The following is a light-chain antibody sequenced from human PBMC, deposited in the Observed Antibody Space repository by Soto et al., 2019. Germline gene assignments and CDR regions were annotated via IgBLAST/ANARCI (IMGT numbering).Light chain of an antibody. CDR3: QQRHDWVT. CDR2: DAS. J-gene: IGKJ4*01. V-gene: IGKV3-11*01. Sequence: EIVLTQSPATLSLSPGERATLSCRASQSIRNYLAWYQQKPGQAPRLLIYDASNRATGIPPRFSGSGSGTDFILTISSLEPEDSGVYYCQQRHDWVTFGGGTKVEIK. CDR1: QSIRNY.